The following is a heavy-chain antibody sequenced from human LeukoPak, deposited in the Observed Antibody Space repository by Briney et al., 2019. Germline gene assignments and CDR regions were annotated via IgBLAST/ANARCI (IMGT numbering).Heavy chain of an antibody. D-gene: IGHD3-10*01. CDR3: ARERITMVRGVWSMYYFDY. Sequence: SVKVSCKASGGTFSSYAISWVRQAPGQGLEWMGGINSIFDTANYAQKFQGRVTITADESTSTAYMELSSLRSEDTAVYYCARERITMVRGVWSMYYFDYWGQGTLVTVSS. J-gene: IGHJ4*02. CDR2: INSIFDTA. CDR1: GGTFSSYA. V-gene: IGHV1-69*13.